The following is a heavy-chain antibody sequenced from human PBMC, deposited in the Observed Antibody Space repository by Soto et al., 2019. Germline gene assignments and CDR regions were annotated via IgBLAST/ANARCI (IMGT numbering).Heavy chain of an antibody. CDR1: GFTFSSYA. J-gene: IGHJ4*02. CDR3: ASGPIAAVPY. CDR2: ISYDGSNK. Sequence: QVQLVESGGGVVQPGRSLRLSCAASGFTFSSYAMHWVRQAPGKGLEWVAVISYDGSNKYYADSVKGRFTISRDNSKNTLYLKMNSLRAEDTAVYYCASGPIAAVPYWVQGTLVTDSS. V-gene: IGHV3-30-3*01. D-gene: IGHD6-6*01.